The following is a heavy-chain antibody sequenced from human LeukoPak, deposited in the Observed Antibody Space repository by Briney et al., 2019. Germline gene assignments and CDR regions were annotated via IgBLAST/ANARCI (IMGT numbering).Heavy chain of an antibody. V-gene: IGHV4-39*01. D-gene: IGHD3-22*01. CDR2: CYYSRNT. J-gene: IGHJ4*02. CDR1: GDSIGSGDNY. CDR3: SRHPHYYYDNSAR. Sequence: SETLSLTCTVSGDSIGSGDNYWGWIRQPPGKGLEWIGSCYYSRNTYYNPSLKSRVTISVDTSKNQLSLTLTSVSAADTAVYYCSRHPHYYYDNSARWGQGTLVTVSS.